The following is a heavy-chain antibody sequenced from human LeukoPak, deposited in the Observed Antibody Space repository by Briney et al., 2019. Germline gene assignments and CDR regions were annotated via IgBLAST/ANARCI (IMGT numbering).Heavy chain of an antibody. D-gene: IGHD3-22*01. V-gene: IGHV3-30*03. CDR1: GFTISTYG. CDR2: ISYDGSDK. Sequence: HPGRSLRLSCAASGFTISTYGTHWVRQAPGKGLEWVALISYDGSDKYYADSVKGRFTISRDNSKNTLYLQMNSLRAEDTAVYYCARVLRDYDSRAYDAFDIWGQGTMVTVSS. J-gene: IGHJ3*02. CDR3: ARVLRDYDSRAYDAFDI.